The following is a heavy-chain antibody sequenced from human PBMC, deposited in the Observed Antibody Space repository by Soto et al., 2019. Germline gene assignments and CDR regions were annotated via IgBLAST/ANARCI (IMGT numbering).Heavy chain of an antibody. J-gene: IGHJ4*02. CDR1: GFTFISYA. CDR3: AKQEGGDYDILTGYYPSFDY. V-gene: IGHV3-23*01. D-gene: IGHD3-9*01. CDR2: ISGSGGST. Sequence: PGGPLRLCSTASGFTFISYAMSCVLQAQGKGLEWVSAISGSGGSTYYAASVKGRFTISRDNSKNTLYLQMNSLRAEDTAVYYCAKQEGGDYDILTGYYPSFDYWGQGTLVTVSS.